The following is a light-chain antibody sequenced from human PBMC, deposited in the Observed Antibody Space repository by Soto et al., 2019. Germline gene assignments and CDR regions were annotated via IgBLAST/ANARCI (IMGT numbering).Light chain of an antibody. CDR2: EVS. CDR1: SSDVGGYNY. CDR3: SSYAGSKYV. J-gene: IGLJ1*01. V-gene: IGLV2-8*01. Sequence: QSALTQPPSASGSPGQSVTISCTGTSSDVGGYNYVSWYQQHPGKAPKLMIYEVSKRPSGVTDRFSGSKSGNTASLTVSGLQAEDEAEYYCSSYAGSKYVFGTGTKLTVL.